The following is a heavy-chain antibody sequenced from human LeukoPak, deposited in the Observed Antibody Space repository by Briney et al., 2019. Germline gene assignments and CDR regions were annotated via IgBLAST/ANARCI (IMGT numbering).Heavy chain of an antibody. V-gene: IGHV5-51*01. CDR3: ARSAPNRGLFDY. D-gene: IGHD7-27*01. Sequence: PGESMKISCKVSGYTFTSNWNGWVRQMPGKGLEWMGMFHPGDSDSIYSPSTEGQVTISADKSITTAYLQWSSLKASDTAMYYCARSAPNRGLFDYWGKGTLVSFSS. J-gene: IGHJ4*02. CDR1: GYTFTSNW. CDR2: FHPGDSDS.